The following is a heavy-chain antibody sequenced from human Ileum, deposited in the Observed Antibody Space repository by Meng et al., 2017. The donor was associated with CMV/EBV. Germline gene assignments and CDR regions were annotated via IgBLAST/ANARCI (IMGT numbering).Heavy chain of an antibody. J-gene: IGHJ5*02. CDR2: TYYGRSN. V-gene: IGHV4-61*01. CDR3: VTFIVGNGGRGS. CDR1: GGFVSSDTYH. D-gene: IGHD1-26*01. Sequence: CRVSGGFVSSDTYHWCWIRQPPGKGLEWIGHTYYGRSNTYNPSLKSRVTISVDTSKNQFSLRLNSVTAADTALYYCVTFIVGNGGRGSWGQGTLVTVSS.